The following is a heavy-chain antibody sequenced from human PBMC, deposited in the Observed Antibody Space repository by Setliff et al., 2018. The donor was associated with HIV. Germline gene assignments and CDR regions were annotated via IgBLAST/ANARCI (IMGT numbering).Heavy chain of an antibody. Sequence: GGSLRLSCTGSGFIFSFYVMTWVRQVPGKGLEWISSITGDSRRTLYADSVKGRFTISRDNSRNTLYLQMNNPRPEDTAIYYCAYYEPGDYKPPFDYWGQGKLVTVSS. V-gene: IGHV3-23*01. J-gene: IGHJ4*02. D-gene: IGHD3-22*01. CDR2: ITGDSRRT. CDR3: AYYEPGDYKPPFDY. CDR1: GFIFSFYV.